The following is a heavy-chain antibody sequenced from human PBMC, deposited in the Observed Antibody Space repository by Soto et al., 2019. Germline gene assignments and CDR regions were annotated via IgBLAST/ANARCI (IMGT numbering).Heavy chain of an antibody. V-gene: IGHV4-39*01. CDR3: TRRYNWNDNHFDP. CDR2: SYYSGTT. Sequence: SETLSLTCTVSGASISVDSYYWTWIRHPPGKGLEWSGSSYYSGTTYFNPSLKSRATISVDTSKNQFSLRLTSVTAADTAIYYCTRRYNWNDNHFDPWGPGALVTVSS. CDR1: GASISVDSYY. J-gene: IGHJ5*02. D-gene: IGHD1-20*01.